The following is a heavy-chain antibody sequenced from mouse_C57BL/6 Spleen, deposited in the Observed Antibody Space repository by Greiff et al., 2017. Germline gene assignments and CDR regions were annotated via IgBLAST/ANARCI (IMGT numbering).Heavy chain of an antibody. J-gene: IGHJ4*01. CDR2: IWSGGST. D-gene: IGHD1-1*01. Sequence: QVQLKESGPGLVQPSQSLSITCTVSGFSLTSYGVHWVRQSPGKGLEWLGVIWSGGSTDYNAAFISRLSISKDNSKSQVFFKMNSLQADDTAIYYCARNYPTVALYYYAMDYWGQGTSVTVSS. CDR3: ARNYPTVALYYYAMDY. V-gene: IGHV2-2*01. CDR1: GFSLTSYG.